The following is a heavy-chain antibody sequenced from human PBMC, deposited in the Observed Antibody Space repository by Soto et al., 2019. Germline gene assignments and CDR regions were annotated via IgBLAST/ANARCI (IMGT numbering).Heavy chain of an antibody. CDR1: GGSISSYY. Sequence: PSETLSLTCTVSGGSISSYYWSWIRQPPGKGLEWIGYIYYSGSTNYNPSLKSRVTISVDTSKNQFSLKLSSVTAADTAVYYCARDRTAGTRGNWFDPWGQGTLVTVPQ. CDR3: ARDRTAGTRGNWFDP. CDR2: IYYSGST. V-gene: IGHV4-59*01. J-gene: IGHJ5*02. D-gene: IGHD6-13*01.